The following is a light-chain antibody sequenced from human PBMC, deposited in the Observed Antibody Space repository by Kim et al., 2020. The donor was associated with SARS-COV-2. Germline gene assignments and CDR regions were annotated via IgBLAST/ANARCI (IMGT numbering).Light chain of an antibody. Sequence: GQRVTLSCSGKTSNIGRHSDYWYQQVPGTAPKLLIYNNNERPSGVPDRFSGSKSGTSASLAISGLRSEEEADYYCASWDDSLTAYVFGTGTKVTVL. CDR1: TSNIGRHS. J-gene: IGLJ1*01. V-gene: IGLV1-47*01. CDR2: NNN. CDR3: ASWDDSLTAYV.